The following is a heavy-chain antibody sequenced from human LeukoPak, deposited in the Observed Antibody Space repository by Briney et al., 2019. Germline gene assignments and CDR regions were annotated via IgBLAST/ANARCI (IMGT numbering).Heavy chain of an antibody. CDR2: IIPILGIA. CDR1: GGTFSSYA. Sequence: GASAKVSCKASGGTFSSYAISWVRQAPGQGLEWMGRIIPILGIANYAQKFQGRVTITADKSTSTAYMELSSLRSEDTAVYYCAKAPSSGYSSTHYFDYWGQGTLVTVSS. D-gene: IGHD3-22*01. J-gene: IGHJ4*02. CDR3: AKAPSSGYSSTHYFDY. V-gene: IGHV1-69*04.